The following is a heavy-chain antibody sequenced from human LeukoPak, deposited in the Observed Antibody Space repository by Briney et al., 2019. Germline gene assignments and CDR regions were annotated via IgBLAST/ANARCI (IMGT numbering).Heavy chain of an antibody. J-gene: IGHJ4*02. V-gene: IGHV4-59*11. CDR3: ARVHSSWYAGGIDY. Sequence: SETLSLTCTVSGGSISSHYWSWIRQPPGKGLEWIGYIYYSGSTNYNPSLKSRVTTSVDTSKNQFSLKLSSVTAADTAVYYCARVHSSWYAGGIDYWGQGTLVTVSS. CDR2: IYYSGST. CDR1: GGSISSHY. D-gene: IGHD6-13*01.